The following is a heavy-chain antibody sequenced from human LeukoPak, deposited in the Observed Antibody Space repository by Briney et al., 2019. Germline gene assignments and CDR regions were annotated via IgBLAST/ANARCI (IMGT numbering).Heavy chain of an antibody. J-gene: IGHJ4*01. CDR3: TRASGYCSSTSCPPDY. CDR1: GFTFDEHA. D-gene: IGHD2-2*01. Sequence: GRSLRLSCAASGFTFDEHAMHWVRQVPGKGLEWVSAISRKSGSIGYADSVKGRFTISRDNAKNSLFLQMNSLRVEDTAFYYCTRASGYCSSTSCPPDYWGHGTLVTVSS. CDR2: ISRKSGSI. V-gene: IGHV3-9*01.